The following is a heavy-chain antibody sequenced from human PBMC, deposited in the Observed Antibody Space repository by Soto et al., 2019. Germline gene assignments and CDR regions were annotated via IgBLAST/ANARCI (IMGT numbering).Heavy chain of an antibody. CDR2: ISYDGSNK. CDR1: GFTFSSYG. D-gene: IGHD3-16*01. J-gene: IGHJ5*02. CDR3: AKDWGPSDRWPTGWFDP. Sequence: PGGSLRLSCAASGFTFSSYGMHWVRQAPGKGLEWVAVISYDGSNKYYADSVKGRFTISRDNSKNTLYLQMNSLRAEDTAVHYCAKDWGPSDRWPTGWFDPWGQGTLVTVSS. V-gene: IGHV3-30*18.